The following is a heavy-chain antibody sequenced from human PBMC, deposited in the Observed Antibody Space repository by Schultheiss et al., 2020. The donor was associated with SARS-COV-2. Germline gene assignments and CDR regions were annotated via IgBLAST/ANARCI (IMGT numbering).Heavy chain of an antibody. V-gene: IGHV4-31*03. J-gene: IGHJ6*03. CDR2: IYYSGST. Sequence: SETLSLTCTVSGGSISSGGYYWSWIRQHPGKGLEWIGYIYYSGSTYYNPSLKSRVTISVDTSKNQFSLRLSSVTAADTAQYYCARSFYSNAYYYFLDVWGKGTTVTVSS. CDR3: ARSFYSNAYYYFLDV. D-gene: IGHD4-11*01. CDR1: GGSISSGGYY.